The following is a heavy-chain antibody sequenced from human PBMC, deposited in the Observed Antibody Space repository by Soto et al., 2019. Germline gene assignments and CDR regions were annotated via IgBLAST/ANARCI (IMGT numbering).Heavy chain of an antibody. J-gene: IGHJ4*02. D-gene: IGHD4-17*01. CDR1: GFTFSSYA. Sequence: EVQLLESGGGLVQPGGSLRLSCAASGFTFSSYAMSWVRQAPGKGLEWVSAISGSGGSTYYADSVKGRFTISRDNSKNALYLQMNSLRAEDTAVYYCVKDGDYVTTEPYYFDYWGQGTLVTVSS. CDR3: VKDGDYVTTEPYYFDY. CDR2: ISGSGGST. V-gene: IGHV3-23*01.